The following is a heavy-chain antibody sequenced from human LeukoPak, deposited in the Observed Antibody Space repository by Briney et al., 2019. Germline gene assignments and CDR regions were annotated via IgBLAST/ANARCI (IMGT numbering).Heavy chain of an antibody. CDR1: GFTFTSYA. CDR2: ITGTGGST. D-gene: IGHD6-19*01. J-gene: IGHJ3*02. Sequence: GESLRLACAASGFTFTSYAMSWVRQAPGKGLEWVSAITGTGGSTYYAASVKGRFTVSRDNSKNTLYLQLSSLRAEDTAIYYCAKVRDTRDWYKDAFDTWGQGTRVTVSS. CDR3: AKVRDTRDWYKDAFDT. V-gene: IGHV3-23*01.